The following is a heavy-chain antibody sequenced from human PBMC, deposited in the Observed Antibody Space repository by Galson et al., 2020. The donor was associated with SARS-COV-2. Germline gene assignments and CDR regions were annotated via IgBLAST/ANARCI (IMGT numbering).Heavy chain of an antibody. CDR2: INADGSST. D-gene: IGHD2-15*01. V-gene: IGHV3-74*01. Sequence: GGSLRLSCAASGFTFSRFWMHWVRQAPGKGLVWVSRINADGSSTAYADSVKGRFTISRDNAKNTLYLQMNSLRPEDTAVYYCAGERGYCTGDSCYPDNWFDPWGQGTLVTVSS. CDR1: GFTFSRFW. J-gene: IGHJ5*02. CDR3: AGERGYCTGDSCYPDNWFDP.